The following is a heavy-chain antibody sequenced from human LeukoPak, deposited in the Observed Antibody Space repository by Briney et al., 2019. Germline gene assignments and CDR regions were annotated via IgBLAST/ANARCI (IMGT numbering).Heavy chain of an antibody. J-gene: IGHJ6*02. CDR2: ISYDGSNK. D-gene: IGHD2-2*01. CDR3: AKDLSAARQFHYYYGLDV. V-gene: IGHV3-30*18. Sequence: GGSLRLSCAASGFTFGSYGMHWVRQAPGKGLEWLAVISYDGSNKYYADSVKGRFTIFRDNSKNTLYLQMNSLRAEDTAMYYCAKDLSAARQFHYYYGLDVWGQGTTVTVSS. CDR1: GFTFGSYG.